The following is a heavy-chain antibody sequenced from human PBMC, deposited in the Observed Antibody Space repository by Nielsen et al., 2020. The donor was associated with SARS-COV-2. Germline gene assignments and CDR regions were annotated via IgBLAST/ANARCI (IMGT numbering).Heavy chain of an antibody. J-gene: IGHJ4*02. D-gene: IGHD3-10*01. V-gene: IGHV4-59*01. CDR1: GGPISSYY. CDR2: IYYSGST. Sequence: SETLSLTCTVSGGPISSYYWSWIRQPPGKGLEWIGYIYYSGSTNYNPSLKSRVTISVDTSKNQFSLKLSSVTAADTAVYYCARGGYTMADWGQGTLVTVSS. CDR3: ARGGYTMAD.